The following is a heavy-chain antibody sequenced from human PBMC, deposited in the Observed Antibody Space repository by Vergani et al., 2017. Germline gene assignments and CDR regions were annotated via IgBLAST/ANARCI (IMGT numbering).Heavy chain of an antibody. V-gene: IGHV4-61*02. CDR3: ARSRPYCTSGSCPAI. Sequence: QVKLQESGPGLLKPSQTLSLPCTVSGESIRSGSHYWSWIRQPAGKGPEWIGHIHTGGSTDLNPSFKSRVSISVDTSKRQFSLKLNSVTVADTAVYYCARSRPYCTSGSCPAIWGQGTLVTVSS. D-gene: IGHD2-15*01. CDR1: GESIRSGSHY. J-gene: IGHJ4*02. CDR2: IHTGGST.